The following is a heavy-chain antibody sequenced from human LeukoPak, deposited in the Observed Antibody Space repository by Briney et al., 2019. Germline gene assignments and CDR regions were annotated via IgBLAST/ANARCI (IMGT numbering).Heavy chain of an antibody. CDR1: GGSVNYYY. D-gene: IGHD2-15*01. Sequence: PSETLSLTCTVPGGSVNYYYRSWLRQPPGKGLEWTGYIYYSGTTNYTPSLKSRVTISVDTSKNPFSLKLSSVTAADTAMYYCARRVDEGVWLDPWGQGTLVTVSS. CDR2: IYYSGTT. CDR3: ARRVDEGVWLDP. J-gene: IGHJ5*02. V-gene: IGHV4-59*08.